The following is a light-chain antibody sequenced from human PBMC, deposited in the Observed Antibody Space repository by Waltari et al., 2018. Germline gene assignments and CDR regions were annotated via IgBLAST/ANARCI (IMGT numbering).Light chain of an antibody. CDR1: QNIDIY. Sequence: IQLTQSPSSLSASLGDRVTITCRTSQNIDIYLNWYQQRPGKAHNVVISVASNLRSGVPSRFSGSGSGTVFTLTINNLQPEDFATYYCQQSYSIATFGQGTKLEMK. CDR3: QQSYSIAT. J-gene: IGKJ2*01. V-gene: IGKV1-39*01. CDR2: VAS.